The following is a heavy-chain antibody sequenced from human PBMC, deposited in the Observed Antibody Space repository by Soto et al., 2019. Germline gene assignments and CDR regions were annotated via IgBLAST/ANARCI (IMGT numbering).Heavy chain of an antibody. CDR1: GGSISSGGYY. CDR3: ARDRDQWVEVGQLGGYYYYGMDV. CDR2: IYYSGST. Sequence: SETLSLTCTVSGGSISSGGYYWSWIRQHPGKGLEWSGYIYYSGSTYYNPSLKSRVTISVHTSKNQFSLKLSSVTAADTAVYYCARDRDQWVEVGQLGGYYYYGMDVWGQGTTVTVSS. J-gene: IGHJ6*02. D-gene: IGHD6-13*01. V-gene: IGHV4-31*03.